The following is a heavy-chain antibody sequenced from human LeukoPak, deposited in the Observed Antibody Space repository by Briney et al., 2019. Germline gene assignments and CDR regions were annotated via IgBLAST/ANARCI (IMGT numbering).Heavy chain of an antibody. CDR3: ARDRGYYDILTGYHPMWYFDY. V-gene: IGHV4-59*01. CDR2: IYYSGST. D-gene: IGHD3-9*01. CDR1: GVSISSYY. Sequence: PSETLSLTCTVSGVSISSYYWSWLRQPPGKGLEGMGYIYYSGSTNYNPSLKSRVTISVDTSKNQFSLKLSSVTAADTAVYYCARDRGYYDILTGYHPMWYFDYWGQGALVTVSS. J-gene: IGHJ4*02.